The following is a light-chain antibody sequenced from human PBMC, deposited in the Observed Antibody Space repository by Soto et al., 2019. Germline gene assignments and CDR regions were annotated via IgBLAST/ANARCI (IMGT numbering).Light chain of an antibody. J-gene: IGLJ1*01. Sequence: QSVLTQPASVSGSPGQSITISCTGTSSDVGSYNLVSWYQQHPGKAPKLMIYEVSKRPSGVSNRFSGSKSGNTASLTISGLLAEDEADYYCCSYAGSSIFFGTGTKVTVL. V-gene: IGLV2-23*02. CDR2: EVS. CDR1: SSDVGSYNL. CDR3: CSYAGSSIF.